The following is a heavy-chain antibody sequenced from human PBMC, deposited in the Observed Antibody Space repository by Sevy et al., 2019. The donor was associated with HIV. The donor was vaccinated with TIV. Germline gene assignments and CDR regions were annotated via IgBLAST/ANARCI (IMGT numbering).Heavy chain of an antibody. J-gene: IGHJ4*02. CDR3: GRDDGSGSYCFDY. V-gene: IGHV1-2*02. Sequence: ASVKVSCKASGYTFTGYYMHWVRQAPGQGLEWMGWINPNSGGTNYAQKFQGRVTMTRDTSIRTAYMELSRLRSDDTAVYYWGRDDGSGSYCFDYWGQGTLVTVSS. CDR2: INPNSGGT. D-gene: IGHD3-10*01. CDR1: GYTFTGYY.